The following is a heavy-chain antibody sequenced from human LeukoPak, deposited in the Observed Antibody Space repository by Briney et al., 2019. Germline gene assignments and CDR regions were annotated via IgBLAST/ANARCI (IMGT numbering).Heavy chain of an antibody. D-gene: IGHD5-12*01. CDR2: IIPILGIA. Sequence: GSSVKVSCKASGGTFSSYAISWVRQAPGQGLEWMGRIIPILGIANYAQKFQGRVTITADKSTSTAYMELSSLRSEDTAVYYCARTWEERWLPVYYFDYWGQGTLVTVSS. V-gene: IGHV1-69*04. CDR1: GGTFSSYA. J-gene: IGHJ4*02. CDR3: ARTWEERWLPVYYFDY.